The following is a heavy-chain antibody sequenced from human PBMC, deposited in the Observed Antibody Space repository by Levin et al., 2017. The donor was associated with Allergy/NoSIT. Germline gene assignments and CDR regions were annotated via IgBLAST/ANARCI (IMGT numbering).Heavy chain of an antibody. D-gene: IGHD5-12*01. Sequence: GESLKISCAASGFTFSSYGMHWVRQAPGKGLEWVAVIWYDGSNKYYADSVKGRFTISRDNSKNTLYLQMNSLRAEDTAVYYCARVAHSGYDWGFDYWGQGTLVTVSS. V-gene: IGHV3-33*01. CDR2: IWYDGSNK. CDR1: GFTFSSYG. CDR3: ARVAHSGYDWGFDY. J-gene: IGHJ4*02.